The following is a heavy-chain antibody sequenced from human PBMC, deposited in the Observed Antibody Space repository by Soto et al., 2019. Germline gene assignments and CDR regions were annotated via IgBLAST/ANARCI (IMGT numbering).Heavy chain of an antibody. D-gene: IGHD3-9*01. Sequence: PSETLSLTCTVSDDFISSYYWNWIRQPAGKGLEWIGRVSTNGATNYNPSLESRVTMSVDTSKNQFSLKLTSVTAADTAVYFCARADYEILTGSYAMDVWGPGTTVTVSS. CDR2: VSTNGAT. CDR3: ARADYEILTGSYAMDV. CDR1: DDFISSYY. J-gene: IGHJ6*02. V-gene: IGHV4-4*07.